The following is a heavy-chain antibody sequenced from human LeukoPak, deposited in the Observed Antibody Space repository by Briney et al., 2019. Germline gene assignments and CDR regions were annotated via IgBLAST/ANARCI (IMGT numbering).Heavy chain of an antibody. Sequence: ASVTVSCKASGYSFTDYYIHWVRQAPGQGLEWMGWINPNSGDTTYAQNFHGRVTMTRDWSINTAYLELSSLKSDDTVVFYCARGEQWLTRYWGQGTLVTVSS. J-gene: IGHJ4*02. CDR3: ARGEQWLTRY. CDR1: GYSFTDYY. V-gene: IGHV1-2*02. D-gene: IGHD6-19*01. CDR2: INPNSGDT.